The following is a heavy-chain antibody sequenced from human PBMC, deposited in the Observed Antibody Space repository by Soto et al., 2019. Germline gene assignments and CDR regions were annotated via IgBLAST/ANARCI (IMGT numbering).Heavy chain of an antibody. CDR1: GGTFSSYA. CDR2: IIPISGTA. J-gene: IGHJ4*02. V-gene: IGHV1-69*12. Sequence: QVQLVQSGAEVKKPGSSVKVSCKASGGTFSSYAISWVRQAPGQGLEWMGGIIPISGTANYAQKFQGRVTFTEADSTSTAYMELSSLRSEDTAVYYYARDSNGSLNRNWGQGTLVTVSS. D-gene: IGHD3-16*01. CDR3: ARDSNGSLNRN.